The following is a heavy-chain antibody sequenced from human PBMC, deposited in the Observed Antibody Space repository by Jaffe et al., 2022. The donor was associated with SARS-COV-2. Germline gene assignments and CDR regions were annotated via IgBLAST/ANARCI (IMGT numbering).Heavy chain of an antibody. Sequence: EVQLVESGGGLVQPGGSLRLSCAASGFTFSSYWMSWVRQAPGKGLEWVANIKQDGSEKYYVDSVKGRFTISRDNAKNSLYLQMNSLRAEDTAVYYCARDETYYYDSSGSDYFDYWGQGTLVTVSS. D-gene: IGHD3-22*01. J-gene: IGHJ4*02. V-gene: IGHV3-7*01. CDR1: GFTFSSYW. CDR3: ARDETYYYDSSGSDYFDY. CDR2: IKQDGSEK.